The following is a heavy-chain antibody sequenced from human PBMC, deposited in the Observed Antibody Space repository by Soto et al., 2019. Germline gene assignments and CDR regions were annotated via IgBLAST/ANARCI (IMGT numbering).Heavy chain of an antibody. Sequence: EVQLVESGGRLVQPGGSLRLSCAASGLTVSGHYMSWVRQAPGKGLEWVSVIYRGGSTYYADSVKGRFTISRDNSKNMLYLQMNSLRAEDTAVYYCARDHYSTLDYWGQGTLVTVSS. CDR3: ARDHYSTLDY. V-gene: IGHV3-66*01. J-gene: IGHJ4*02. CDR1: GLTVSGHY. D-gene: IGHD4-4*01. CDR2: IYRGGST.